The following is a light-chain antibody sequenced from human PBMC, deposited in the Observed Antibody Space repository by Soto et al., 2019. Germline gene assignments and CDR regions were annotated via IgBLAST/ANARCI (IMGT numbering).Light chain of an antibody. CDR2: KVS. V-gene: IGKV2-30*02. J-gene: IGKJ2*01. CDR3: MQGTFWPYT. Sequence: DFVMTQSPLSLAVTLGQPASVSCRSSQSLVHSDGNAYLSWLQQRPGQSPRRLSYKVSNRDPGVRDRFRGTGSDTDFTLKIRRVGVVVFGVYYCMQGTFWPYTFGRGTQLEI. CDR1: QSLVHSDGNAY.